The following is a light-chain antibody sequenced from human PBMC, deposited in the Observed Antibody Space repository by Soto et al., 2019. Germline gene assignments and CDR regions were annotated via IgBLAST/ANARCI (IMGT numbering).Light chain of an antibody. V-gene: IGKV1-17*03. J-gene: IGKJ1*01. CDR2: GAS. Sequence: DIQVTQSPSAMSASVGDRVTITCRASQGISNSVAWFQQKPGKVPKRLIYGASRLQSGVPSRFSGSGSGTEFTLTISSLQPEDFAIYYCLQHSSYPRTFGQVTKVDIK. CDR3: LQHSSYPRT. CDR1: QGISNS.